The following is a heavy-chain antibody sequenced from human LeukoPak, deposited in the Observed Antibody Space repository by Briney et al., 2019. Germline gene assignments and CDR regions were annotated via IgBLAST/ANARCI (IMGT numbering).Heavy chain of an antibody. CDR3: ARIEYYDFWSGYWAFDI. V-gene: IGHV4-31*03. Sequence: SQTLSLTCTVSGGSISSGGYYWSWIRQHPGKGLEWIVYIYYSGSTYYNPSLKSRVTISVDTSKNQFSLKLSSVTAADTAVYYCARIEYYDFWSGYWAFDIWGQGTMVTVSS. CDR2: IYYSGST. CDR1: GGSISSGGYY. D-gene: IGHD3-3*01. J-gene: IGHJ3*02.